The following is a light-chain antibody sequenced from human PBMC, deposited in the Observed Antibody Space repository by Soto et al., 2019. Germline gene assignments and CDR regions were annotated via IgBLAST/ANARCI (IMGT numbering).Light chain of an antibody. J-gene: IGKJ2*01. CDR1: QTISTY. CDR3: QQSDSTPYT. V-gene: IGKV1-39*01. Sequence: DIQMTQSPASRSASVGDRVSITCRASQTISTYLNWYQQKPGKAPRLLIYDASSLLSGVPSRFSGSGSGTDFTLTIASLQPEDFSTYYCQQSDSTPYTFGQGTKVDIK. CDR2: DAS.